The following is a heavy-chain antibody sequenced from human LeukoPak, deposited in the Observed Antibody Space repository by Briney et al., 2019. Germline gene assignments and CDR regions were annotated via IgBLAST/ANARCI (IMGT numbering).Heavy chain of an antibody. J-gene: IGHJ6*02. CDR3: ARGRYYGSGSYYNPGYYYYGMDV. CDR1: GVSFSGYY. D-gene: IGHD3-10*01. V-gene: IGHV4-34*01. CDR2: INHSGST. Sequence: SETLSLTCAVYGVSFSGYYWSWLRQPPGKGLEWVGEINHSGSTNYNPSLKSRVTISVDTSKNQFSLKLSSVTAADTAVYYCARGRYYGSGSYYNPGYYYYGMDVWGQGTTVTVSS.